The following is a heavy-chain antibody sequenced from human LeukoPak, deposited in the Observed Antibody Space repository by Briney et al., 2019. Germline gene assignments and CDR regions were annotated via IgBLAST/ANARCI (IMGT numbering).Heavy chain of an antibody. D-gene: IGHD2-21*02. CDR3: AKGRLGTAMWGLDY. CDR1: GFTFSSYA. CDR2: ISGSGGST. Sequence: GGSLRLSCAASGFTFSSYAMSWVRQAAGKGLEWVSAISGSGGSTYYADSVKGRFTISRDNSKNTLYLQMNSLRAEDTAVYCCAKGRLGTAMWGLDYWGQGTLVTVSS. J-gene: IGHJ4*02. V-gene: IGHV3-23*01.